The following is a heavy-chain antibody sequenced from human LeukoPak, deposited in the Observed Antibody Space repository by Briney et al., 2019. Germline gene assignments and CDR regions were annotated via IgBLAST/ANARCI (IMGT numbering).Heavy chain of an antibody. CDR1: GYTFTNYG. D-gene: IGHD1-26*01. CDR3: VPSANYYYFDY. J-gene: IGHJ4*02. CDR2: ISGYNGNT. V-gene: IGHV1-18*01. Sequence: GASVKVSCKASGYTFTNYGINWVRQAPGQGPEWMGWISGYNGNTNYAQKFHGRVTMTTDTSTSTAYMDLRSLRPDDTAVYYCVPSANYYYFDYWGQGTLVTVSS.